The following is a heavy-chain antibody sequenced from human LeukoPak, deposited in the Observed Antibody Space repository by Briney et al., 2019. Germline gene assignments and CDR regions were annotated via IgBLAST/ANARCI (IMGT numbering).Heavy chain of an antibody. D-gene: IGHD2-2*01. CDR2: INHSGST. J-gene: IGHJ5*02. CDR1: GGSFSGYY. Sequence: SETLSLTCAVYGGSFSGYYWSWIRQPPGEGLEWIGEINHSGSTNYNPSLKSRVTISVDTSKNQFSLKLSSVTAADTAVYYCARGRYCSSTSCYLVWSRWFDPWGQGTLVTVSS. V-gene: IGHV4-34*01. CDR3: ARGRYCSSTSCYLVWSRWFDP.